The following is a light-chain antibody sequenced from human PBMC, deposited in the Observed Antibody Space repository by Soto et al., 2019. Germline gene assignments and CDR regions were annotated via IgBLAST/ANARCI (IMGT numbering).Light chain of an antibody. V-gene: IGKV2-28*01. CDR2: LGS. CDR1: QSLLHSNGYNY. CDR3: MQSLQTQLT. Sequence: DIVMTQSPLSLPVTPGEPASISCRSSQSLLHSNGYNYLDWYLQKPGQSPQLLIYLGSNRASGVPDRFSGSGSGTDFTLKISRVETEDVGLYYCMQSLQTQLTFGGGTTVQI. J-gene: IGKJ4*01.